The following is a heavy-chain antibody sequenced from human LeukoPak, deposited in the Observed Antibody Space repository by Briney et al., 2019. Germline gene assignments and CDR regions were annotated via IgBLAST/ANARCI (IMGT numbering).Heavy chain of an antibody. Sequence: GGSLRLSCAASGFSFSSSAMSWVRQAPGKGLEWVSTISASGGNTHYADSVKGRFTISRDNSGNTVYLQVNSLRAEDTAVYSCATWIQAHFDYWGQGTLVTVSS. CDR1: GFSFSSSA. V-gene: IGHV3-23*01. J-gene: IGHJ4*02. D-gene: IGHD5-18*01. CDR3: ATWIQAHFDY. CDR2: ISASGGNT.